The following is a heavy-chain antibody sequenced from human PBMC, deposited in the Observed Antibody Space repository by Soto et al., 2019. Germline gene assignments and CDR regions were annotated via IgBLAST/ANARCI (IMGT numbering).Heavy chain of an antibody. CDR1: GFTFSSYA. J-gene: IGHJ4*02. V-gene: IGHV3-23*01. Sequence: EVQLLESGGGLVQPGGSLRLSCAASGFTFSSYAMNWVRQAPGKGLEGVSVISGSGGSTYYADSVKGRFTISRDNSKNPLYLPMNSLRADDTAGYYCASRSSGWYFDYWGQGTLVTVSS. CDR3: ASRSSGWYFDY. D-gene: IGHD6-19*01. CDR2: ISGSGGST.